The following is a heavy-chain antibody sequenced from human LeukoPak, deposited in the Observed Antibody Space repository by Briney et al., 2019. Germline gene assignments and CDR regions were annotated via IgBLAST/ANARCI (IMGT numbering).Heavy chain of an antibody. V-gene: IGHV4-39*07. Sequence: PSETLSLTCTVSGGSISNSTYYWGWVRQPPGMGLQWIGNIYYRGSTAYYPSLRSRVTISLDKSKNEFSLKLSSVTAADTAVFYCVRGVLTENVWGIYYFDSWGQGTLVSVSS. D-gene: IGHD7-27*01. CDR1: GGSISNSTYY. J-gene: IGHJ4*02. CDR3: VRGVLTENVWGIYYFDS. CDR2: IYYRGST.